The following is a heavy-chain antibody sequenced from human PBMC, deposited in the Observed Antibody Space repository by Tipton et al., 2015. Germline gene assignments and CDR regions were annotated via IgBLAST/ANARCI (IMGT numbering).Heavy chain of an antibody. CDR3: ARDGPRSVAATGDAFDI. CDR1: GGSVTSGSYY. CDR2: ISYTDGA. J-gene: IGHJ3*02. V-gene: IGHV4-61*01. D-gene: IGHD6-19*01. Sequence: TLSLTCTVSGGSVTSGSYYWSWIRQPPGKGLEWIGYISYTDGAHYNPALKSRVTISVDTSKNQFSLTLNSVAAADTAVYYCARDGPRSVAATGDAFDIWGQGTMVTVSS.